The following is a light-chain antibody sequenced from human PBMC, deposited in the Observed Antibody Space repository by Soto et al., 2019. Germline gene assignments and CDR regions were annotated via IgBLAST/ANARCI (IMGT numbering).Light chain of an antibody. V-gene: IGKV1-6*01. J-gene: IGKJ4*01. CDR2: AAS. Sequence: AIHMTQSPSSLSASVGDRVTITCRASQGIRSDLGWYQQKPGKAPKLLIYAASSLQSGVPSRFSGSGSGTDFTLTISSLQPEDFATYYCLQDYNYPLTFGGGTKVEIK. CDR3: LQDYNYPLT. CDR1: QGIRSD.